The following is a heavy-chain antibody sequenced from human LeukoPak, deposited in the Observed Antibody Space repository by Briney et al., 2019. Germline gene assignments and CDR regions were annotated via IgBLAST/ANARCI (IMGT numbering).Heavy chain of an antibody. Sequence: PGGSLRLSCAASGFTFSTYAMSWVRQAPGKGLEWVSAVRGSGSDTYYADSVKGRFTISRDNSKNTLYLQMNSLRAEDTAIYYCAKTSRVNSAYDSPFDYWGQGTLVTVSS. CDR2: VRGSGSDT. V-gene: IGHV3-23*01. CDR3: AKTSRVNSAYDSPFDY. J-gene: IGHJ4*02. CDR1: GFTFSTYA. D-gene: IGHD5-12*01.